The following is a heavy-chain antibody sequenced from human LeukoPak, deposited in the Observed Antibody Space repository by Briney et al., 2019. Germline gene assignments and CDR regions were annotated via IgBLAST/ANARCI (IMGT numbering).Heavy chain of an antibody. CDR2: IYPGDSDT. Sequence: GVSLKISCKASGYSFATDWIGWVRQMRGKGLEWMGVIYPGDSDTRYSPSFQGQVAISADMSISTAFLQWSSLKASDTAIYYCARSSDYVFDYWGQGTLVTVSS. J-gene: IGHJ4*02. CDR3: ARSSDYVFDY. CDR1: GYSFATDW. D-gene: IGHD4-17*01. V-gene: IGHV5-51*01.